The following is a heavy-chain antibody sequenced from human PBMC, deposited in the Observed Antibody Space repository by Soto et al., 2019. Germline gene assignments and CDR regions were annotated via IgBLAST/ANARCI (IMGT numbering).Heavy chain of an antibody. CDR2: IRDSAATT. V-gene: IGHV3-23*01. J-gene: IGHJ4*02. CDR3: ARRHNWNYVFDY. CDR1: GFTFSNYA. D-gene: IGHD1-7*01. Sequence: LRLSCAASGFTFSNYAMSWVRQAPGKGLEWVSGIRDSAATTYYADSVQGRFSISRDNSENTLYLQMNSLRAEDTAVYYCARRHNWNYVFDYWGQGTLVTVSS.